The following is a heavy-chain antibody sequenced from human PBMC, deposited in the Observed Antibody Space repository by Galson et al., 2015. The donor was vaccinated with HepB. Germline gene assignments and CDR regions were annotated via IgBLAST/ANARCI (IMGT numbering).Heavy chain of an antibody. CDR3: AKDLRLHRTLTYYYYYGMDV. J-gene: IGHJ6*02. Sequence: SLRLSCAASGFTFSSYGMHWVRQAPGKGLEWVAVISYDGSNKYYADSVKGRFSISRDNSKNTLYLQMNSLRAEDTAVYYCAKDLRLHRTLTYYYYYGMDVWGQGTTVTVSS. CDR1: GFTFSSYG. V-gene: IGHV3-30*18. D-gene: IGHD4-11*01. CDR2: ISYDGSNK.